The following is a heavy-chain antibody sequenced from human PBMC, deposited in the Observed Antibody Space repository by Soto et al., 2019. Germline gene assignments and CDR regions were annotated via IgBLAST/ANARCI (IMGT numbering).Heavy chain of an antibody. D-gene: IGHD2-2*01. J-gene: IGHJ5*02. V-gene: IGHV1-69*12. CDR2: IIPIFGTA. CDR1: GGTFSSYA. Sequence: QVQLVQSGAEVKKPGSSVKVSCKASGGTFSSYAISWVRQAPGQGLEWMGGIIPIFGTANYAQKFQGRVTITADESTSTAYMELSSLRSEDTAVYYCARGRADRYCISTSGPNWFDPWGQGTLVTVSS. CDR3: ARGRADRYCISTSGPNWFDP.